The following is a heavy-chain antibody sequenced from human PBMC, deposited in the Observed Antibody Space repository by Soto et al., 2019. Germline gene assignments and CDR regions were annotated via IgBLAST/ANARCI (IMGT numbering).Heavy chain of an antibody. V-gene: IGHV1-69*13. D-gene: IGHD5-18*01. CDR2: IIPIFGTA. J-gene: IGHJ4*02. CDR1: GGTFSSYA. CDR3: ARMISGGYSYGIDY. Sequence: GASVKVSCKASGGTFSSYAISWVRQAPGQGLEWMGGIIPIFGTANYAQKFQGRVTITADESTSTAYMELSSLRSEDTAVYYCARMISGGYSYGIDYWGQGTLVTVSS.